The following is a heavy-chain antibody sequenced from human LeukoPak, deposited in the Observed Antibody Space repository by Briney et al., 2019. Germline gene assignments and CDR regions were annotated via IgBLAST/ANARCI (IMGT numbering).Heavy chain of an antibody. CDR2: ISYDGSMK. CDR1: GFSFNNYA. CDR3: ARDPRGPTGYDGSSRDTFDY. D-gene: IGHD3-22*01. Sequence: GGSLRLSCAASGFSFNNYAMHWVRQAPGKGLEWVAAISYDGSMKYYVDSMKGRFTISRDNSKNTLYLQVNSLRPEDTAVFYCARDPRGPTGYDGSSRDTFDYWGQGTLVTVSS. V-gene: IGHV3-30*03. J-gene: IGHJ4*02.